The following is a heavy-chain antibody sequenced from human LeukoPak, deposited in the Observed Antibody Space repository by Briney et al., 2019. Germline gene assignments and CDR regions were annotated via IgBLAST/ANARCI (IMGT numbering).Heavy chain of an antibody. CDR3: ARDVLSAYSSGWHTPFDY. D-gene: IGHD6-19*01. CDR2: ISSSSSYI. V-gene: IGHV3-21*01. Sequence: GGSLRLSCAASGFTFSSYSMNWVRQAPGKGLEWVSSISSSSSYIYYADSVKGRFTITRDNAKNSLYLQMNSLRAEDTAVYYCARDVLSAYSSGWHTPFDYWGQGTLVTVSS. J-gene: IGHJ4*02. CDR1: GFTFSSYS.